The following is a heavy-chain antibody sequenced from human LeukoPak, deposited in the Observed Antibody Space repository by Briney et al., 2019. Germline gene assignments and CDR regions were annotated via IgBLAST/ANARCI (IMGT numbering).Heavy chain of an antibody. V-gene: IGHV3-30*18. CDR2: ISYDGSKK. J-gene: IGHJ4*02. D-gene: IGHD6-19*01. CDR3: AKDKQWLAYFDY. CDR1: GFTFSRYG. Sequence: PGGSLRLSCAASGFTFSRYGMDWVRQAPGKGLEWVAGISYDGSKKYYADSVKGRFTISRDNSKNTLYLQMNSLRAEDTAVYYCAKDKQWLAYFDYWGQGTLVTVSS.